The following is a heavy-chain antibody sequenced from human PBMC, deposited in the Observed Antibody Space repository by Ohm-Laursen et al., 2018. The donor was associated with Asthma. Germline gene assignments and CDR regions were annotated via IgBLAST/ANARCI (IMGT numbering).Heavy chain of an antibody. Sequence: SLRLSCAASGFTFSTYAMNWVRQAPGKGLEWVSGISGNGGRTKYADFVTGRFTISRGNSKNTLYLQMNSLRAEDTALYYCAIGEDDIGDSGWFEHWGQGTLVTVSS. D-gene: IGHD2-21*02. V-gene: IGHV3-23*01. J-gene: IGHJ5*02. CDR1: GFTFSTYA. CDR3: AIGEDDIGDSGWFEH. CDR2: ISGNGGRT.